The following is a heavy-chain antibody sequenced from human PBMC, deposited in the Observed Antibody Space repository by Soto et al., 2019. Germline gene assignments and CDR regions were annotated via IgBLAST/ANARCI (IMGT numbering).Heavy chain of an antibody. D-gene: IGHD4-17*01. CDR2: TYYPGST. J-gene: IGHJ4*02. CDR3: VRVGGYHGDYPNFAY. V-gene: IGHV4-59*01. Sequence: ASLTLYLSCTVAGGSISAYDGGWIRQPPGKGMEWIGYTYYPGSTNYNPSLKSRVTISVGTSNYQFFLRLTSVTAADTAVYYCVRVGGYHGDYPNFAYWRQRTHVTGSP. CDR1: GGSISAYD.